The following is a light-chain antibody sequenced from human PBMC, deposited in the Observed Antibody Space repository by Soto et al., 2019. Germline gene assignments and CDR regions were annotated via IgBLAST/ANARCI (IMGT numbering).Light chain of an antibody. CDR3: QQYNSYSRT. V-gene: IGKV1-5*03. CDR1: QSISTW. CDR2: KAS. J-gene: IGKJ1*01. Sequence: DIQMTQSPSTLSASVGDRVTIPCRANQSISTWLAWYQQTPGKAPKLLIYKASHLESGVPSRFSGSGAGTEFTLTISSLQPDDFATYYCQQYNSYSRTFGQGTKVEIK.